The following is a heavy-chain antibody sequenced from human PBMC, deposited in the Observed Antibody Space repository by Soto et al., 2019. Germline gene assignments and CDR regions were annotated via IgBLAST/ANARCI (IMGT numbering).Heavy chain of an antibody. V-gene: IGHV4-4*07. CDR1: GGSISSYY. J-gene: IGHJ4*02. Sequence: PSETLSLTCTVSGGSISSYYGSWIRQPAGKGLEWIGRIYTSGSTNYNPSLKSRVTMSVDTSKNQFSLKLSSVTAADTAVYYCARDGHAYSSSWYDYWGQGTLVTVSS. CDR3: ARDGHAYSSSWYDY. D-gene: IGHD6-13*01. CDR2: IYTSGST.